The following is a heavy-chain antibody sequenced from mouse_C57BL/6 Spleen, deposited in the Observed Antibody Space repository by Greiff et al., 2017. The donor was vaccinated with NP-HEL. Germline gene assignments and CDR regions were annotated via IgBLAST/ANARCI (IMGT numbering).Heavy chain of an antibody. CDR1: GYTFTSYW. V-gene: IGHV1-50*01. Sequence: QVQLQQPGAELVKPGASVKLSCKASGYTFTSYWMQWVKQRPGQGLEWIGEIDPSDSYTNYNQKFKGKATLTVDTSSSTAYMQLSSLTSEDSAVYYCARSGSSGSPWFAYWGQGTLVTVSA. J-gene: IGHJ3*01. CDR3: ARSGSSGSPWFAY. D-gene: IGHD3-2*02. CDR2: IDPSDSYT.